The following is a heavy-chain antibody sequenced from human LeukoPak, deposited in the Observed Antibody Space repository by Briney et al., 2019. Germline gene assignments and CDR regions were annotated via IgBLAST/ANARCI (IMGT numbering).Heavy chain of an antibody. D-gene: IGHD3-10*01. CDR2: ISSSGSYI. CDR3: ARNHITMVRGVIRREEFDY. J-gene: IGHJ4*02. V-gene: IGHV3-21*01. CDR1: GFTFSSYS. Sequence: GGSLRLSCAASGFTFSSYSMNWVRQAPGKGLEWVSSISSSGSYIYYADSVKGRFTISRDNAKNSLYLQMNSLRAEDTAVYYCARNHITMVRGVIRREEFDYWGQGTLVTVSS.